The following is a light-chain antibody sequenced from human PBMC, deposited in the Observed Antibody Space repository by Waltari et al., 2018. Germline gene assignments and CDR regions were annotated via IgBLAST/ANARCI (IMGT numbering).Light chain of an antibody. CDR1: SSDLGGYNF. CDR2: EGT. J-gene: IGLJ2*01. Sequence: QSALTQPASVSGSPGQSITISCTGTSSDLGGYNFVSWYQQHPGKAPKVLIYEGTKRPSGISNRFSGSKSCTAASLTISGLQAEDEADYYCCSYAGRITFVVFGGGTKLTVL. V-gene: IGLV2-23*01. CDR3: CSYAGRITFVV.